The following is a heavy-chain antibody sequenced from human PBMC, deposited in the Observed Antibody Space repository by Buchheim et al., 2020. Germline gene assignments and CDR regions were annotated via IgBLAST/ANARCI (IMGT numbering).Heavy chain of an antibody. CDR2: ISGSGGTT. Sequence: EVQLLESGGGLVKPGGSLRISCAASGFTFSSYALNWVRQAPGKGLEWVSDISGSGGTTYYADSVKGRFIISRDNSKNTLYFQMNSLRAEDTAIYYCAKARSGRFFDYWGQG. D-gene: IGHD1-26*01. CDR1: GFTFSSYA. CDR3: AKARSGRFFDY. V-gene: IGHV3-23*01. J-gene: IGHJ4*02.